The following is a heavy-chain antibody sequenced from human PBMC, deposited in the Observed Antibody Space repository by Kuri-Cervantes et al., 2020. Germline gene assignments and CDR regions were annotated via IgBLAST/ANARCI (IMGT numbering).Heavy chain of an antibody. CDR3: ARPEGDAFEI. J-gene: IGHJ3*02. CDR2: IYAGDSDS. Sequence: GESLKISCKGSGYSFTNYLIAWVRQTPGKGLEWMGMIYAGDSDSRYSPPFRGQVTMSVDKSISTGYLQWNSLKASDTGMYFCARPEGDAFEIWGQGTMVTVSS. V-gene: IGHV5-51*01. CDR1: GYSFTNYL.